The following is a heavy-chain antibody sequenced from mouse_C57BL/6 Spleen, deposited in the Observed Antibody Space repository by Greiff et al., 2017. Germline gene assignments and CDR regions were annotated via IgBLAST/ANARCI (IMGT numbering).Heavy chain of an antibody. CDR2: INPNNGGT. J-gene: IGHJ2*01. Sequence: EVQLQQSGPELVKPGASVKISCKASGYTFTDYYMNWVKQSHGKSLEWIGDINPNNGGTSYNQKFKGKATLTVDKYSSTAYMELRSLTSEDAAVYYCARRELDYWGQGTTLTVSS. V-gene: IGHV1-26*01. CDR1: GYTFTDYY. CDR3: ARRELDY. D-gene: IGHD6-1*01.